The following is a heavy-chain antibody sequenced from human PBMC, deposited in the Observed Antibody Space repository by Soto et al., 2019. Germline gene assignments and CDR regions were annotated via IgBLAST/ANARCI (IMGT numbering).Heavy chain of an antibody. CDR1: GFTFSSYG. CDR2: ISYDGSNK. V-gene: IGHV3-30*18. D-gene: IGHD2-15*01. Sequence: QVPLVESGGGVVQPGRSLRLSCAASGFTFSSYGMHWVRQAPGKGLEWVAVISYDGSNKYYADSVKGRFTISRDNSKNTLYLQMNSLRAEDTAVYYCAKDQRGYCSGGSCYSGYFDYWGQGTLVTVSS. J-gene: IGHJ4*02. CDR3: AKDQRGYCSGGSCYSGYFDY.